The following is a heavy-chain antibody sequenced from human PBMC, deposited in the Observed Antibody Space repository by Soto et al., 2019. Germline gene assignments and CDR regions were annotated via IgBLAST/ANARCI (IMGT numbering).Heavy chain of an antibody. V-gene: IGHV3-48*03. D-gene: IGHD3-3*01. Sequence: QAGGSLRLSCAASGFTFSSYEMIWVRQAPGEGLECLSYITRGGSTIHYADSVKGRFTISRDNAKNSLYLQMNSLRAEDSAVYYCASVWSGYSGAHFWGQGTLVTVSS. J-gene: IGHJ4*02. CDR1: GFTFSSYE. CDR2: ITRGGSTI. CDR3: ASVWSGYSGAHF.